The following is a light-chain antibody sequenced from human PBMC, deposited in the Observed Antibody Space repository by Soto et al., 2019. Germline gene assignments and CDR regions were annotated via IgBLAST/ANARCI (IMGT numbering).Light chain of an antibody. CDR1: SSDVGGYKF. CDR2: EVS. J-gene: IGLJ2*01. CDR3: SSYAGSNNLV. Sequence: QSVLTQPASVSASPGQSITISCTGTSSDVGGYKFVSWYQHHPGKAPKLMIYEVSKRPSGVPDRFSGSKSGNTASLTVSGLQAEDEADYYCSSYAGSNNLVFGGRTKLTVL. V-gene: IGLV2-8*01.